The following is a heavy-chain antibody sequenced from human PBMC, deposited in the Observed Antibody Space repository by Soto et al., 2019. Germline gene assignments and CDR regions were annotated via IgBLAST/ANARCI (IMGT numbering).Heavy chain of an antibody. V-gene: IGHV1-46*01. CDR2: INPSGGST. J-gene: IGHJ6*02. Sequence: ALVKVSCKASGYTFTSYYMHWVRQAPGQGLEWMGIINPSGGSTSYAQKFQGRVTMTRDTSTSTVYMELSSLRSEDTAVYYCARERNTGYDYSYYYGMDVWGQGTTVTVSS. D-gene: IGHD5-18*01. CDR3: ARERNTGYDYSYYYGMDV. CDR1: GYTFTSYY.